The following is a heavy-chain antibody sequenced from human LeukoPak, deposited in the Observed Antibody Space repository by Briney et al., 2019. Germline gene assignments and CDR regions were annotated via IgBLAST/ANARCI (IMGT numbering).Heavy chain of an antibody. CDR1: GGSISSSSYY. Sequence: PSETLSLTCTVSGGSISSSSYYWGWIRQPPGKGVEWIGSIYYSGSTYYNPSLKSRVTISVDTSKNQFSLKLSPVTAADTAVYYCARERDRNWFDPWGQGTLVTVSS. D-gene: IGHD1-14*01. J-gene: IGHJ5*02. CDR2: IYYSGST. V-gene: IGHV4-39*07. CDR3: ARERDRNWFDP.